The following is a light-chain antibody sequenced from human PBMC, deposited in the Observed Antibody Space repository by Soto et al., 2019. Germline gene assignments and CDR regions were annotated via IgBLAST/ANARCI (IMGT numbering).Light chain of an antibody. Sequence: DIQMTQYPSSVYASHGDTVTITCRASQDINIYLNWYQQKPGEVPRLLIYSASTLHSGVPSRFTGSGSETDFTLTIRSLQPEDFATYYCQHGYVAPYTFGQGTKV. V-gene: IGKV1-39*01. J-gene: IGKJ2*01. CDR3: QHGYVAPYT. CDR2: SAS. CDR1: QDINIY.